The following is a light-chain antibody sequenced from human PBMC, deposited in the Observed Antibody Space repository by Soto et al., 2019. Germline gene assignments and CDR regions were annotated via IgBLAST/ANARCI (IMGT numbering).Light chain of an antibody. Sequence: DIQMTQSPSSLSASLGDRVTITCRASQSISSYLNWYQQKPGKAPKLLIYAASSLQSGVPSRFSGSGSGTDFTLTISSLQPEDFATYYCQQSCSTPKTFGQGTKVDI. CDR2: AAS. J-gene: IGKJ1*01. V-gene: IGKV1-39*01. CDR3: QQSCSTPKT. CDR1: QSISSY.